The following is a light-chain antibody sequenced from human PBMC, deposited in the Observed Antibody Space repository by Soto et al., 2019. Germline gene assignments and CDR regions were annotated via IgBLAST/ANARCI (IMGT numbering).Light chain of an antibody. CDR3: QSYDSSLSASYV. Sequence: QSLLTQPPSVSGAPGQRFTISCTGCISNIGAGCEVHWYQHLPGKAPKLLIYGNTNRPSGVPDRFSGSKSGTSASLAITGLQAEDEADYYCQSYDSSLSASYVFGGGTKVTLL. CDR1: ISNIGAGCE. J-gene: IGLJ1*01. V-gene: IGLV1-40*01. CDR2: GNT.